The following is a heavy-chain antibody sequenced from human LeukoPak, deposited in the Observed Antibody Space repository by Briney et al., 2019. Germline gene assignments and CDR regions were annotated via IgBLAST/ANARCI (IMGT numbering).Heavy chain of an antibody. V-gene: IGHV3-74*01. J-gene: IGHJ4*02. CDR2: IKGDGIST. CDR1: GFDFSSNW. Sequence: GGSLRLSCAASGFDFSSNWMHWVRHAPGQGLVWVSRIKGDGISTNYADSVKGRFTISRDIAKNTLYLQMNSLRAEDTGVYYCAKDHYWSIDYWGQGTLLTVSS. D-gene: IGHD3-3*01. CDR3: AKDHYWSIDY.